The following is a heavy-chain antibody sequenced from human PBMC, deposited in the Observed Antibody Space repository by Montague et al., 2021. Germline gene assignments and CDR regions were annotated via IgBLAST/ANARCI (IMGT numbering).Heavy chain of an antibody. V-gene: IGHV4-4*07. CDR1: GGSISSHY. CDR3: ARERDRYYYMDI. CDR2: IYVSGST. Sequence: SETLSLTCSLSGGSISSHYWNWIRQPAGKGLEFIGRIYVSGSTVYNPSLQGRVTMSVDTSKNQFSLNLTSVTAADTAMYYCARERDRYYYMDIWGKGTTITVSS. J-gene: IGHJ6*03.